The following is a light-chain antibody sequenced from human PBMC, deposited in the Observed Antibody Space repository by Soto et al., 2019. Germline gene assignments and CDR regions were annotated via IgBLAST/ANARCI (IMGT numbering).Light chain of an antibody. J-gene: IGLJ1*01. V-gene: IGLV2-14*02. CDR1: DVGSYNL. CDR3: SSYTTSSPLGV. CDR2: DVS. Sequence: QSALTQPASVSGSPGQSITISCTGSDVGSYNLVSWYQQHPGKAPKRIIYDVSDRPSGVSNRFSGSKSGNTASLAISGLQAEDEADYYCSSYTTSSPLGVFGTGTKVTVL.